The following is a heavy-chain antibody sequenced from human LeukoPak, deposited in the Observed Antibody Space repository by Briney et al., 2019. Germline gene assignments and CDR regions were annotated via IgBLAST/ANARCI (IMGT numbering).Heavy chain of an antibody. CDR1: GFTFRSYG. Sequence: PGGSLRLSCAASGFTFRSYGMNWVRQAPGKGLEWVSGISGTGGKTYFADSVKGRFTISRDNSMNTVYLQVNGLRGEDTAVYYCGYTNNFYHWGQGTLVVVSS. J-gene: IGHJ4*02. V-gene: IGHV3-23*01. CDR3: GYTNNFYH. D-gene: IGHD3-16*02. CDR2: ISGTGGKT.